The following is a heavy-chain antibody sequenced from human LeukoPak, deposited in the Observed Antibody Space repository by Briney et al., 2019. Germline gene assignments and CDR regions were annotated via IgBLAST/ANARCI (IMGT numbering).Heavy chain of an antibody. V-gene: IGHV3-23*01. Sequence: PGGSLRLSCAASGFTFSSYWMHWVRQAPGKGLEWVSAISGSGGSTYYADSVKGRFTISRDNSKNTLYLQMNSLRAEDTAVYYCAKDGRLLWFGELSYFDYWGQGTLVTVSS. CDR1: GFTFSSYW. CDR2: ISGSGGST. D-gene: IGHD3-10*01. CDR3: AKDGRLLWFGELSYFDY. J-gene: IGHJ4*02.